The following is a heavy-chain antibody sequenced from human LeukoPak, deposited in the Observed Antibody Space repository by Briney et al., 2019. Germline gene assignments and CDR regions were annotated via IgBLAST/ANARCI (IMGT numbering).Heavy chain of an antibody. CDR3: ARDSDGTGTGTQNAFDI. D-gene: IGHD1-1*01. CDR2: INQNSGGT. Sequence: AASVLVFCRASGYTFTGYYMHWVRQAPGQGREERVWINQNSGGTNYAQKFERWVTMTRDTSISTAYMELSRLRSDDTAVYYCARDSDGTGTGTQNAFDIWGQGTMVTVSS. CDR1: GYTFTGYY. V-gene: IGHV1-2*04. J-gene: IGHJ3*02.